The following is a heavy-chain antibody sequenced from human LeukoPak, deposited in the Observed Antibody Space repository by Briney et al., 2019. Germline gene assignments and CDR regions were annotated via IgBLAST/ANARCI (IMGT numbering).Heavy chain of an antibody. D-gene: IGHD1-26*01. J-gene: IGHJ4*02. Sequence: GGSLRLSCAASGFTFSSYEMNWVRQAPGKGLEWVSYISSSANTIYYADSVRGRLTISRDNAKTSLYLRMSSLRAEDTAVYYCARGRSYRTLFDYWGQGTLVTVSS. V-gene: IGHV3-48*03. CDR1: GFTFSSYE. CDR2: ISSSANTI. CDR3: ARGRSYRTLFDY.